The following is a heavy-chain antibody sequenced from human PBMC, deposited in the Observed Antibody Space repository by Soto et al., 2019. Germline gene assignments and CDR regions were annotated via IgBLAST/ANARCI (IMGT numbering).Heavy chain of an antibody. V-gene: IGHV1-46*01. CDR3: AIYRFFGVAVNWIDP. CDR1: GYTFTRSC. D-gene: IGHD3-3*01. J-gene: IGHJ5*02. CDR2: INPSGGST. Sequence: ASVKVSWKASGYTFTRSCMDWVRQAPGQGREWMGIINPSGGSTSYAQKFQGRVTMTRDTSTSTVYMELSSLRSEDTAVYYCAIYRFFGVAVNWIDPWSQGSLDXVSS.